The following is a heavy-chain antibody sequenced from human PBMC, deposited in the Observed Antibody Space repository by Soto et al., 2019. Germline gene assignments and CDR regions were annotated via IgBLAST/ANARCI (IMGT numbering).Heavy chain of an antibody. J-gene: IGHJ4*02. D-gene: IGHD1-26*01. CDR2: ISGSGSTT. Sequence: GGSLRLSCSASGFSFSSHEMNWVRQAPGKGLEWVAYISGSGSTTFYADSVKGRFTISRDNAEQSVYLQMNTLRAEDTAVYYCARIGIVESRSLDYWGQGTLVTVSS. CDR3: ARIGIVESRSLDY. V-gene: IGHV3-48*03. CDR1: GFSFSSHE.